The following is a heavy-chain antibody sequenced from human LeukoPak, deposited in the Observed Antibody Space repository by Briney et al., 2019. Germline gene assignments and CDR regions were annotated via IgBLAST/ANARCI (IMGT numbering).Heavy chain of an antibody. CDR1: GGSISSSSYY. D-gene: IGHD6-13*01. Sequence: SETLSLTCTVSGGSISSSSYYWGWIRQPPGKGLEWIGSIYYSGSTYYNPSLKSRVTISVDTSKNQFSLKLSSVTAADTAVYYCASETRYSSSWSPLGYWGQGTLVTVSS. CDR3: ASETRYSSSWSPLGY. J-gene: IGHJ4*02. CDR2: IYYSGST. V-gene: IGHV4-39*07.